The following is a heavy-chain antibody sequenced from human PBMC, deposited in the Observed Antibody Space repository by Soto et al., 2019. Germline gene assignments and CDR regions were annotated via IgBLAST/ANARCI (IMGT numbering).Heavy chain of an antibody. CDR3: ARDKRCSGYYPGGPYYRDY. V-gene: IGHV1-69*06. CDR2: IIPIFGTA. J-gene: IGHJ4*02. D-gene: IGHD3-22*01. CDR1: GGTFSSYA. Sequence: SVKVSCKSSGGTFSSYAISWVRQAPGQGLEWMGGIIPIFGTANYAQKFQGRVTITADKSTSTAYMELSSLRSEDTAVYYCARDKRCSGYYPGGPYYRDYWGQGTLDTV.